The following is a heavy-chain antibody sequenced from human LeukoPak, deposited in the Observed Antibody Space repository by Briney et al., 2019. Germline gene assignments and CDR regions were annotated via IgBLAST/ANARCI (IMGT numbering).Heavy chain of an antibody. J-gene: IGHJ4*02. V-gene: IGHV3-7*01. CDR3: AREDQPDYYDSSGYYFDY. Sequence: PGGSLRLSCAASGFTSSSYWMSWVRQAPGKGLEWVANIKQDGSEKYYVDSVKGRFTISRDNAKNSLYLQMNSLRAEDTAVYYCAREDQPDYYDSSGYYFDYWGQGTLVTVSS. CDR2: IKQDGSEK. D-gene: IGHD3-22*01. CDR1: GFTSSSYW.